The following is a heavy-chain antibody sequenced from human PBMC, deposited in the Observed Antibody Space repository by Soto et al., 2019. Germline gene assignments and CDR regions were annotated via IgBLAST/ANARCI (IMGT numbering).Heavy chain of an antibody. Sequence: QVQLQESGPGLVKPSETLSLTCTVSGGSISSYYWSWIRQPPGKGLEWIGYIYYSGSTNYNPSLKSRVTISVDTSKNQFSLKLSSVTAADTAMYYCARGYSSGWYYFDYWGQGTLVTVSS. CDR3: ARGYSSGWYYFDY. D-gene: IGHD6-19*01. CDR2: IYYSGST. CDR1: GGSISSYY. J-gene: IGHJ4*02. V-gene: IGHV4-59*01.